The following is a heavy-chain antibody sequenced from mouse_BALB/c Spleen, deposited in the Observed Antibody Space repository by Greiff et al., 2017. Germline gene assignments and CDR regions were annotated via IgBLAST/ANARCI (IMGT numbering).Heavy chain of an antibody. J-gene: IGHJ2*01. CDR2: IRNKANGYTT. V-gene: IGHV7-3*02. CDR1: GFTFTDYY. Sequence: EVMLVESGGGLVQPGGSLRLSCATSGFTFTDYYMSWVRQPPGKALEWLGFIRNKANGYTTEYSASVKGRFTISRDNSQSILYLQMNTLRAEDSATYYCARDPAGYYFDYWGQGTTLTVSS. CDR3: ARDPAGYYFDY.